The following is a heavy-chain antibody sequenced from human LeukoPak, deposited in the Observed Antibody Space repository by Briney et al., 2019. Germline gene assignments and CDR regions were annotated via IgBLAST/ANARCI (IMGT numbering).Heavy chain of an antibody. CDR3: ARHDDGDYGNDN. D-gene: IGHD4-17*01. CDR2: IRSKANSYAT. V-gene: IGHV3-73*01. J-gene: IGHJ4*02. CDR1: GFTFSGSA. Sequence: PGGSLTLSCAASGFTFSGSAMHWVRQASGKGLEWVGLIRSKANSYATAYGASVKGRFTISRDDSKNTAYLQMNSLKTEDTAVYYCARHDDGDYGNDNWGQGTLVTVSS.